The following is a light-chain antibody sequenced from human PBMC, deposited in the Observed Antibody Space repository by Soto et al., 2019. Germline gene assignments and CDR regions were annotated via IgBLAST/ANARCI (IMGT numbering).Light chain of an antibody. J-gene: IGLJ1*01. CDR3: SSYTSSSTLSV. CDR2: DVS. V-gene: IGLV2-14*01. CDR1: SSDVGGYNY. Sequence: QSALTQPASVSGSPGQSITISCTGTSSDVGGYNYVSWYQQHPGKAPKLMIYDVSNRPSGVSNRFSGSKSGNTASLTISGLQPEDEADSYCSSYTSSSTLSVFGTGTKLTVL.